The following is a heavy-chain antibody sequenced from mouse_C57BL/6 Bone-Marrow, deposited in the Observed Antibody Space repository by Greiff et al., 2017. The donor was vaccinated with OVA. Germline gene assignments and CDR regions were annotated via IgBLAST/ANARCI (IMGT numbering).Heavy chain of an antibody. D-gene: IGHD2-3*01. J-gene: IGHJ4*01. CDR3: ARGGYYPSYAMDY. Sequence: EVQLQQSGAELVKPGASVKLSCTASGYNFTDYYMHWVKQRTEQGLEWIGRIYPEGGDTKYASKFQGKATITADKSSNTAYMQLSSLTSEDPAVYVCARGGYYPSYAMDYWGQGTSVTVAS. V-gene: IGHV14-2*01. CDR1: GYNFTDYY. CDR2: IYPEGGDT.